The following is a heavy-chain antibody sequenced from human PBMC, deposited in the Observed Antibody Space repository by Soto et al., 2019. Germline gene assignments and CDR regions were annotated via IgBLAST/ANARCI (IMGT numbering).Heavy chain of an antibody. V-gene: IGHV1-3*01. D-gene: IGHD6-6*01. Sequence: ASVKVSCKASGYTFTSYAMHLVRQAPGQRLEWMGWINAGNGNTKYSQKFQGRVTITRDTSASTAYMELSSLRSEDTAVYYCARDFGGRARDYYYYYYMDAWGKGTTVTVSS. CDR3: ARDFGGRARDYYYYYYMDA. CDR2: INAGNGNT. J-gene: IGHJ6*03. CDR1: GYTFTSYA.